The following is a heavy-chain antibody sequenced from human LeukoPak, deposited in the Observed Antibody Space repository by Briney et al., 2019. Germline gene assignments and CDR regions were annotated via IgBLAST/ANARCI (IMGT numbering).Heavy chain of an antibody. J-gene: IGHJ5*02. V-gene: IGHV3-30-3*01. CDR3: ARGGRQLWSPAPGFDP. Sequence: PGGSLRLSCAASGFTFSSYAMHWVRQAPGKGLEWVAVISYDGSNKYYADSVKGRFTISRDNSKNTLYLQMNSLRAEDTAVYYCARGGRQLWSPAPGFDPWGQGTLVTVSS. CDR2: ISYDGSNK. D-gene: IGHD5-18*01. CDR1: GFTFSSYA.